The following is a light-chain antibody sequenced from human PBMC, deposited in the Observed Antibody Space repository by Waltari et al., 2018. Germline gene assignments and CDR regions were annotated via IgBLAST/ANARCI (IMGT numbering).Light chain of an antibody. CDR2: DVT. Sequence: ALTQPASVSGSPGQSINIPCTGTSRDVGGHNYVAWYQQHPGKAPKLIIYDVTDRPSGVSNRFSGSKFGNTASLTISGLQAEDEADYYCSSYTSSGTPYVFGTGTRVTVL. V-gene: IGLV2-14*03. CDR3: SSYTSSGTPYV. CDR1: SRDVGGHNY. J-gene: IGLJ1*01.